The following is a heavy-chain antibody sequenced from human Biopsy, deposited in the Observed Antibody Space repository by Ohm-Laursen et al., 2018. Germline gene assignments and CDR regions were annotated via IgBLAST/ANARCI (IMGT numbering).Heavy chain of an antibody. CDR1: GGSIISYY. Sequence: SETLSLTCSVSGGSIISYYWTWIRQPPGKGLEWIGHVYNGGITNYNPSLKSRVTISKGTSKNQFSLQVNSVTAADTAVHYCARTPRDSFWSGSYKRGLWFDPWGQGTLVIVSS. J-gene: IGHJ5*02. CDR3: ARTPRDSFWSGSYKRGLWFDP. CDR2: VYNGGIT. D-gene: IGHD3-3*01. V-gene: IGHV4-59*01.